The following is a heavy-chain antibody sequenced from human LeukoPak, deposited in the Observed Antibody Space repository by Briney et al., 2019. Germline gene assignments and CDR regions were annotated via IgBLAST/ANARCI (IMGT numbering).Heavy chain of an antibody. J-gene: IGHJ4*02. CDR3: ALWGYFDSSGRHF. Sequence: SETLSLTCTVSGGSISSYYRSWIRQPAGKGLEWIGRIYTSGSTNYNPSLKSRVTISVDTSKNQFSLNLNSVTAADTAVYYCALWGYFDSSGRHFWGQGTLVTVSS. V-gene: IGHV4-4*07. CDR2: IYTSGST. D-gene: IGHD3-22*01. CDR1: GGSISSYY.